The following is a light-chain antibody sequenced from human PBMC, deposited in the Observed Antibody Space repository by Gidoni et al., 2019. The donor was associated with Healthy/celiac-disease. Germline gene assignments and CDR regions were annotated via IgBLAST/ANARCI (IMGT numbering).Light chain of an antibody. CDR1: QSVLYRANNKNY. V-gene: IGKV4-1*01. CDR3: QQYYSTLPCS. Sequence: DIVMTQSPDSLAVSLGERATINCKSSQSVLYRANNKNYLALYQQKPGQPPKLLIYWASTRESGVPDRFSGSGSGTDFTLTISSLQAEDVAVYYCQQYYSTLPCSFGQGTKLEIK. CDR2: WAS. J-gene: IGKJ2*04.